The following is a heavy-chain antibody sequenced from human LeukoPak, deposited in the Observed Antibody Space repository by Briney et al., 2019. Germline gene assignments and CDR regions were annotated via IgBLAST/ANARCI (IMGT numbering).Heavy chain of an antibody. Sequence: SETLSLTCTVSGGFISNGDYYWTWLRQPPGKGLEWIGYIYYSGTTYYNPSLKSRVAISVDTSKNQFSLKLNSVTAADTAVYYCARWGYCSTTSCFDYWGQGTLVTVSS. J-gene: IGHJ4*02. CDR1: GGFISNGDYY. V-gene: IGHV4-30-4*08. CDR2: IYYSGTT. CDR3: ARWGYCSTTSCFDY. D-gene: IGHD2-2*01.